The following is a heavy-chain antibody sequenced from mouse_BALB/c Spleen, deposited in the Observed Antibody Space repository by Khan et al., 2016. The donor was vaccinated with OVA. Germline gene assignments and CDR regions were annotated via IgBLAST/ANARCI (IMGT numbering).Heavy chain of an antibody. D-gene: IGHD2-10*02. CDR2: IAPANGNT. CDR1: GFNIKDTY. V-gene: IGHV14-3*02. Sequence: EVQLQQSGAELVKPGASVKLSCTASGFNIKDTYLHWVKQRPEQGLEWIGRIAPANGNTQYDPQFQGKATLTSDTSSNTAYLQLNSLTSEDTAVYYCARPSYDPRDFEVWGAGTTVTVSS. J-gene: IGHJ1*01. CDR3: ARPSYDPRDFEV.